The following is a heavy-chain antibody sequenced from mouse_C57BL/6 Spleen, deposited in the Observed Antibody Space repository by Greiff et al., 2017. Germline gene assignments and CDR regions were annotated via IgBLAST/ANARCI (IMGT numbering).Heavy chain of an antibody. CDR3: ARRFITTVVAFDC. V-gene: IGHV1-15*01. D-gene: IGHD1-1*01. CDR1: GYTFTDYE. CDR2: IDPETGGT. J-gene: IGHJ2*01. Sequence: VQLQESGAELVRPGASVTLSCKASGYTFTDYEMHWVKQTPVHGLEWIGAIDPETGGTAYNQKFKGKAILTADKSSSTAYMELRSLTSEDSAVYYCARRFITTVVAFDCWGQGTTLTVSS.